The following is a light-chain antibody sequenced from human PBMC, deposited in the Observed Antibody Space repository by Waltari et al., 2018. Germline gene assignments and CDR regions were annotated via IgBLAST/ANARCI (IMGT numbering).Light chain of an antibody. V-gene: IGKV3D-20*01. Sequence: ELVLTQSPATLSLSTGERVTVSGGASQSVSSNYLAWYQQKPGLAPRLLIYDASSRATGIPDRFSGSGSGTDFTLTISRLEPEDFAVYYCQQYGSSRKTFGQGTKVDIK. J-gene: IGKJ1*01. CDR2: DAS. CDR1: QSVSSNY. CDR3: QQYGSSRKT.